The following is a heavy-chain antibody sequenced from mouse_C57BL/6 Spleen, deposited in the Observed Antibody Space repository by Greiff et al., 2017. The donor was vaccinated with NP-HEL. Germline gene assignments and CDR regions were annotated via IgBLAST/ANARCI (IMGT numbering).Heavy chain of an antibody. CDR1: GYAFSSSW. D-gene: IGHD4-1*01. CDR3: ARIGNWGGYLDD. Sequence: VQLQQPGAELVKPGASVKISCKASGYAFSSSWLNWVKQRPGKGLEWIGRIYPGDGDTNYNGKFKGKATLTADKSSRTAYMQLSSLTSEDSAVYCCARIGNWGGYLDDWGQGTTLTVSS. J-gene: IGHJ2*01. V-gene: IGHV1-82*01. CDR2: IYPGDGDT.